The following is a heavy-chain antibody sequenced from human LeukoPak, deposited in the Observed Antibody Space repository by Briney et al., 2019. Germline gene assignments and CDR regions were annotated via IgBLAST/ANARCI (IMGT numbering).Heavy chain of an antibody. D-gene: IGHD3-10*01. V-gene: IGHV3-30*03. CDR2: ISYDGSNK. Sequence: GGSLRLSCAASGFTFSSYGMHWVRQAPGKGLEWVAVISYDGSNKYYADSVKGRFTISRDNSKNTLYLQMNRLRADDTAVYYCARDRSQEFDPWGQGTLVTVSS. CDR1: GFTFSSYG. CDR3: ARDRSQEFDP. J-gene: IGHJ5*02.